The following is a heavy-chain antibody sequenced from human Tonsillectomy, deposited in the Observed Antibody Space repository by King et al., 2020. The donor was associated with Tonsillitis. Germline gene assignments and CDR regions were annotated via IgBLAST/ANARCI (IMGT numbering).Heavy chain of an antibody. Sequence: QLVQSGGGLVKPGGSLRLSCSASGFTFSNAWMTWVRQAPGKGLEWGGRIKSKTDGGTTDYTAPVKGRFTILRDDSKNTLYLQMNSLKTGDTAVYYCTTGPEGEGYYDSSGYYAFPFDYWGQGTLVTVSS. D-gene: IGHD3-22*01. CDR1: GFTFSNAW. V-gene: IGHV3-15*01. CDR3: TTGPEGEGYYDSSGYYAFPFDY. J-gene: IGHJ4*02. CDR2: IKSKTDGGTT.